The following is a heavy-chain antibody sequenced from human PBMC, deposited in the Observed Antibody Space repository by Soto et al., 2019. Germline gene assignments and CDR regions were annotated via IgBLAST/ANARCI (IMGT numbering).Heavy chain of an antibody. CDR3: ARDEYSSSSRTNAFDT. J-gene: IGHJ3*02. D-gene: IGHD6-6*01. CDR1: GFTHSGYT. V-gene: IGHV3-48*02. Sequence: PGGSLRLSCAASGFTHSGYTMKWVRQAPGKRLKWVSSISSSSSTIYDADSVKGRFTISRDNANNSLYLQMNSLRDEDTAVYYCARDEYSSSSRTNAFDTWGQGTMVTVS. CDR2: ISSSSSTI.